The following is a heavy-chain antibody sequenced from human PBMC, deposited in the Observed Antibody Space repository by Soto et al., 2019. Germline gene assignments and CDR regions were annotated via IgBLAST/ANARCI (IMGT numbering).Heavy chain of an antibody. CDR2: ISAYNGNT. D-gene: IGHD2-15*01. V-gene: IGHV1-18*01. CDR1: GYTFTSYG. CDR3: AREVVVVVAATPGDYYYYMDV. J-gene: IGHJ6*03. Sequence: ASVKVSCKASGYTFTSYGISWVRQAPGQGLEWMGWISAYNGNTNYAQKLQGRVTMTTDTSTSTAYMELRSLRSDDTAVYYCAREVVVVVAATPGDYYYYMDVWGKGTTVTVSS.